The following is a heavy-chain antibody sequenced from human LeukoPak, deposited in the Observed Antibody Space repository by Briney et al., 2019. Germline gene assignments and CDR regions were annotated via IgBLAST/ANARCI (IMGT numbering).Heavy chain of an antibody. CDR1: GGSISSGGYY. CDR2: IYHSGST. J-gene: IGHJ3*02. Sequence: PSETLPLTCTVSGGSISSGGYYWSWIRQPPGKGLEWIGYIYHSGSTYYNPSLKSRVTISVDRSKNQFSLKLSSVTAADTAVYYCAREGTGPEQLGREAFDIWGQGTMVTVSS. CDR3: AREGTGPEQLGREAFDI. V-gene: IGHV4-30-2*01. D-gene: IGHD1-14*01.